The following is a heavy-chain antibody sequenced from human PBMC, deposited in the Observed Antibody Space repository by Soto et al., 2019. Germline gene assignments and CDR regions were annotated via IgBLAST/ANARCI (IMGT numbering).Heavy chain of an antibody. V-gene: IGHV4-34*01. D-gene: IGHD3-10*01. CDR1: GGSFSGYY. CDR2: INHSGST. J-gene: IGHJ4*02. CDR3: ARSSGGDYGNMVRGVLTFDY. Sequence: QVQLQQWGAGLLKPSETLSLTCAVYGGSFSGYYWSWIRQPPGKGLEWIGEINHSGSTNYNPSLMGRHPIAVEASKNKFSESVSSVTAANTAVYYCARSSGGDYGNMVRGVLTFDYWGQGTLVTVSS.